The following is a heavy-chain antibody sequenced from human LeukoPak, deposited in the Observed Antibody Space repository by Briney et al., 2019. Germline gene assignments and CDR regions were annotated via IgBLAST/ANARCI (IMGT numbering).Heavy chain of an antibody. CDR2: ISYDGSNK. D-gene: IGHD4-17*01. V-gene: IGHV3-30*18. CDR3: AKAYGDCIDY. J-gene: IGHJ4*02. CDR1: GFIFSSFG. Sequence: GSLRLSCAASGFIFSSFGMHWVRQAPGKGLEWVAVISYDGSNKYYADSVKGRFTISRDNSKNTLFLQMNSLRAEDTAVYYCAKAYGDCIDYWGQGTLVTVSS.